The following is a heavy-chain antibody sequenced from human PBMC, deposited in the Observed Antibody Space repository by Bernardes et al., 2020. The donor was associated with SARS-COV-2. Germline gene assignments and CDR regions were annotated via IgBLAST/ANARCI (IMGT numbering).Heavy chain of an antibody. Sequence: ASVKVSCRASRFTFTTYVLHWVRQAPGQELEWMGWINAANGNTKYSQKFQDRVTITWDTSASTASMELSSLRSEDTAVYYCASFYDGNPRWGQGALVSVSS. CDR1: RFTFTTYV. J-gene: IGHJ4*02. V-gene: IGHV1-3*01. CDR3: ASFYDGNPR. D-gene: IGHD3-22*01. CDR2: INAANGNT.